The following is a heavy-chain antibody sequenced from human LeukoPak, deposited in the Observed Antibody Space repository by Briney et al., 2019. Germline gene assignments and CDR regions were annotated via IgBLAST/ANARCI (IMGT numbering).Heavy chain of an antibody. D-gene: IGHD6-19*01. J-gene: IGHJ4*02. CDR3: ARDGSSGWFSDY. Sequence: GGSLRLSCAASGFSVDGFGMSWVRQAPGKGLEWVSGINWNGGSTSYADFVKGRFTISKDNAKNSLHLQMNSLRPEDTALYHCARDGSSGWFSDYWGQGTLVTVSS. V-gene: IGHV3-20*01. CDR1: GFSVDGFG. CDR2: INWNGGST.